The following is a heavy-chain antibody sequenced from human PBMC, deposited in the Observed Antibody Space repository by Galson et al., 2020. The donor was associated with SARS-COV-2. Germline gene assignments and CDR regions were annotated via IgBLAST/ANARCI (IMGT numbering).Heavy chain of an antibody. D-gene: IGHD7-27*01. CDR3: ATGDVWFES. CDR2: ISSSGSTI. V-gene: IGHV3-11*01. Sequence: AGSLTLSCAASGFTFSDYCMSWIRQAPAKGLAWVSYISSSGSTIYYADSVKSGFTISRDNANNSLYLQMNSLSAEDSGIYYCATGDVWFESWGQGTLVTVSS. CDR1: GFTFSDYC. J-gene: IGHJ5*01.